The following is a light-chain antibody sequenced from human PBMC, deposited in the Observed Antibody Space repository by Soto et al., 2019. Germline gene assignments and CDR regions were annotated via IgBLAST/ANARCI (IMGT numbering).Light chain of an antibody. Sequence: EIVLTHSPGTLSLSPGERATLSCRASQSISSTYLAWYQQKLGQAPRLLIYGASNRATGIPDRFSGGGSGTDFTLTISRLEPEDFAVYYCQQHGSSPRTFGQGTKVEIK. CDR1: QSISSTY. V-gene: IGKV3-20*01. J-gene: IGKJ1*01. CDR2: GAS. CDR3: QQHGSSPRT.